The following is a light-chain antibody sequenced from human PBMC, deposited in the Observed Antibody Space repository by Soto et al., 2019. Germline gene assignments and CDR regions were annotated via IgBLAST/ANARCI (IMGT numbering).Light chain of an antibody. CDR1: QSISSY. CDR2: DAS. V-gene: IGKV1-33*01. CDR3: QQYDNLSGT. J-gene: IGKJ5*01. Sequence: IQMTQSPSSLSASVGHRVTIACRASQSISSYLNWYQQKPGKAPKLLIYDASNLETGVPSRFRGSGSGTDFNFTISSLQTEDIATYYCQQYDNLSGTFGQGTRLEIK.